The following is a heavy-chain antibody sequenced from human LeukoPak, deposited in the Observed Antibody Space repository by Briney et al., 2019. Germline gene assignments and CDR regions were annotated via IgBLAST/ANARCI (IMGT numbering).Heavy chain of an antibody. CDR3: ARGDPGYCSSTXXYLHXXGXXV. J-gene: IGHJ6*02. D-gene: IGHD2-2*01. Sequence: ASVKVSCKASGYTFTGYYMHWVRQAPGQGLEWMGRINPNSGGTNYAQKFQGRVTMTRDTSISTAYMELSRLRSDDTAVYYCARGDPGYCSSTXXYLHXXGXXVWXQG. CDR2: INPNSGGT. CDR1: GYTFTGYY. V-gene: IGHV1-2*06.